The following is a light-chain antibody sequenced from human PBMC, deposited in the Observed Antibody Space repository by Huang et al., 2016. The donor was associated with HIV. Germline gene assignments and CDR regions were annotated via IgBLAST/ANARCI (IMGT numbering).Light chain of an antibody. Sequence: EIVLTQSPGTLSLSPGERATLSCRASQCVSSSSLAWYQQKPGQAPRLLIYGAYSSATGIPDRFSGSESGTGFTLTISRLEPEDFAVYYCQLYRGSLTFGGGTKVEIK. CDR3: QLYRGSLT. V-gene: IGKV3-20*01. CDR1: QCVSSSS. CDR2: GAY. J-gene: IGKJ4*01.